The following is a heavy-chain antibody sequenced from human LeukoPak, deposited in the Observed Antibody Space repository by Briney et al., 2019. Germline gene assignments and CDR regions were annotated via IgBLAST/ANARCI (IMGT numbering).Heavy chain of an antibody. CDR2: IRSKAYGGTT. D-gene: IGHD3-10*02. V-gene: IGHV3-49*04. CDR3: ASTSYYVSY. CDR1: GFTFGDYA. Sequence: GGSLRLSCTASGFTFGDYAMSWVRQAPGKGLEWVGFIRSKAYGGTTEYAASVKGRFTISRDDSKSIAYLQMNSLRAEDTAVYYCASTSYYVSYWGQGTLVTVSS. J-gene: IGHJ4*02.